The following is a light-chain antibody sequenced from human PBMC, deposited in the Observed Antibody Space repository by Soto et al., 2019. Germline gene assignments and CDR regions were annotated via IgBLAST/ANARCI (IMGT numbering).Light chain of an antibody. CDR1: QSVTIK. J-gene: IGKJ4*01. Sequence: EIVLTQSPAILSLSPGERATLSCRASQSVTIKLAWYQQKPGQPPRLLIYDASTRATGTPARFSGSGSGTDFTLSISSLEPEDFAFYFCQHRATWPLTFGGGTKVEI. CDR3: QHRATWPLT. V-gene: IGKV3-11*01. CDR2: DAS.